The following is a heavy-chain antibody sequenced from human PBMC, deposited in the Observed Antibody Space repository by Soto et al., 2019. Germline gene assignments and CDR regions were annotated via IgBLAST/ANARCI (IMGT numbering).Heavy chain of an antibody. CDR3: ARDDEGGSDCDLGY. CDR1: GFTFSSYV. CDR2: ISHDGNNK. J-gene: IGHJ4*02. D-gene: IGHD1-26*01. Sequence: QVQLVESGGDVVQPGRSLRLSCAASGFTFSSYVMHWVRQTPGRGLEWVAFISHDGNNKYYADSVKGRFTISRDNSENTLDLEMDSLRAEDTAVYYCARDDEGGSDCDLGYWGQGTLVTVSS. V-gene: IGHV3-30-3*01.